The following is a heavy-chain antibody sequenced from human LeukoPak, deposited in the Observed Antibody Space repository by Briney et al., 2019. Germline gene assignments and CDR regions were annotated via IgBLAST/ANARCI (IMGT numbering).Heavy chain of an antibody. CDR1: GDSISSYY. CDR2: IYYSGST. CDR3: ARHKVDRRAVPGTLWFDP. J-gene: IGHJ5*02. Sequence: SETLSLTCTVSGDSISSYYWSWIRQPPGKGLEWIGYIYYSGSTNYNPSLKSRVTISVDMPNNQFSLKLSSVTAADTAVYYCARHKVDRRAVPGTLWFDPWGQGTLVTVSS. D-gene: IGHD6-19*01. V-gene: IGHV4-59*08.